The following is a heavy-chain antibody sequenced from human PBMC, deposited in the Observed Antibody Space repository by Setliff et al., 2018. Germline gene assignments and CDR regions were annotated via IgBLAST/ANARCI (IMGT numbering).Heavy chain of an antibody. J-gene: IGHJ4*02. CDR2: VSYDGRNK. CDR3: ARRVKDSSGYPSVYYFDY. CDR1: GFTFSTYA. D-gene: IGHD3-22*01. Sequence: PGGSLRLSCAASGFTFSTYAIHWVRQGPGKGLEWVAIVSYDGRNKYYADSVKGRFTISRDNSKNTLYLQMNSLGAEDTAIYSCARRVKDSSGYPSVYYFDYWGQGTLVTVSS. V-gene: IGHV3-30*07.